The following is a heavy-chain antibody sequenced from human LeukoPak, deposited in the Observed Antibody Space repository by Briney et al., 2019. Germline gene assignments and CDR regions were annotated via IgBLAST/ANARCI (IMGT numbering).Heavy chain of an antibody. J-gene: IGHJ4*02. V-gene: IGHV3-74*01. CDR2: INGDGSET. D-gene: IGHD6-13*01. Sequence: GGSLRLSCVVPGFIFNTYWHWVLQAPEKGLVWVSRINGDGSETVYADSGKGRFTISRDNAKNTLYLQLNSLRAEDTAVYYFARGGAAAGTIDYWGQGTLVSVSS. CDR1: GFIFNTYW. CDR3: ARGGAAAGTIDY.